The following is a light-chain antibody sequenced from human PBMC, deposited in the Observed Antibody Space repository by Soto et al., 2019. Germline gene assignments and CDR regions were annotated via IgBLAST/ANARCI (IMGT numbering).Light chain of an antibody. CDR3: QQSSSMPWT. Sequence: DIQMTQSPSSLSASVGDRVTISCRTSQSITSHLNWYQQKPGKAPNLLIYGASNLQSGVPSRFSGSGSWTDFTLTISSLQLEDFGSYYGQQSSSMPWTFGQGTKVEMK. J-gene: IGKJ1*01. CDR2: GAS. V-gene: IGKV1-39*01. CDR1: QSITSH.